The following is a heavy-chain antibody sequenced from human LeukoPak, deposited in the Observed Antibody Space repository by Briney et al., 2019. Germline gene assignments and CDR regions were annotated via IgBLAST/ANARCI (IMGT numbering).Heavy chain of an antibody. D-gene: IGHD5-24*01. CDR3: ASARWDS. V-gene: IGHV4-4*02. CDR1: GFTFSSYAM. Sequence: GSLRLSCAASGFTFSSYAMSWVRQAPGKGLEWIGEVYHSGSTNYNPSLKSRVTISVDKSKNLFSLKLTSVTAADTAMYYCASARWDSWGQGTLVTVSS. CDR2: VYHSGST. J-gene: IGHJ4*02.